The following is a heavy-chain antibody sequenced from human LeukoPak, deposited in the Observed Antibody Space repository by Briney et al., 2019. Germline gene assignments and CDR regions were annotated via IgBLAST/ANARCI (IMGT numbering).Heavy chain of an antibody. CDR1: GYTFTSYD. V-gene: IGHV1-8*01. CDR2: MNPNSGNT. Sequence: GASVKVSRKASGYTFTSYDINWVRQATGQGLEWMGWMNPNSGNTGYAQKFQGRVTMTRNTSISTAYMELSSLRSEDTAVYYCARALRYFDWLLRDDAFDIWGQGTMVTVSS. D-gene: IGHD3-9*01. J-gene: IGHJ3*02. CDR3: ARALRYFDWLLRDDAFDI.